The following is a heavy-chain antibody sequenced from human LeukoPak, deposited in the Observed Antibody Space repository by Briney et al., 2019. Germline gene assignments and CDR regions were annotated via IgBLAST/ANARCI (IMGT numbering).Heavy chain of an antibody. CDR3: ARHIVVVVAANGWFDP. J-gene: IGHJ5*02. CDR1: GRSISSSSYY. V-gene: IGHV4-39*01. D-gene: IGHD2-15*01. CDR2: IYYSGST. Sequence: PSETLSLTCTVSGRSISSSSYYWGWIRQPPGKGLEWIGSIYYSGSTYYNPSLKSRVTISVDTSKNQFSLKLSSVTAADTAVYYCARHIVVVVAANGWFDPWGQGTLVTVSS.